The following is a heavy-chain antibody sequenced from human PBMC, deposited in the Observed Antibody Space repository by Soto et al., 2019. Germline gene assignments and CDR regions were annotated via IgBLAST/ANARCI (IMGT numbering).Heavy chain of an antibody. CDR1: GYTFTSYV. CDR3: ARDLMDGYTDY. J-gene: IGHJ4*02. D-gene: IGHD5-12*01. Sequence: ASVKVSCKASGYTFTSYVIHWVRQAPGQRLEWMGWMNPNSGNTGYAQKFQGRVTMTRNTSISTAYMELSSLRSEDTAVYYCARDLMDGYTDYWGQGTLVTVSS. CDR2: MNPNSGNT. V-gene: IGHV1-8*02.